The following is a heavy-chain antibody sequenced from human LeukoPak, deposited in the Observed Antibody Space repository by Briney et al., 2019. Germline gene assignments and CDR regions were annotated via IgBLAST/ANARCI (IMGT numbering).Heavy chain of an antibody. D-gene: IGHD6-13*01. CDR3: ARRRQQLVQRGWFDP. Sequence: SETPSLTCAVYGGSFSGYYWSWIRQPPGKGLEWIGEINHSGSTNYNPSPKSRVTISVDTSKNQFSLKLSSVTAADTAVYYCARRRQQLVQRGWFDPWGQGTLVTVSS. CDR2: INHSGST. J-gene: IGHJ5*02. V-gene: IGHV4-34*01. CDR1: GGSFSGYY.